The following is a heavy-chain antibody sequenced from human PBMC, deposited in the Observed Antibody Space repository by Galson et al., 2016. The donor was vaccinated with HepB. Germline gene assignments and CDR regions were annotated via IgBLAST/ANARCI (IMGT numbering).Heavy chain of an antibody. CDR2: INPRDATT. V-gene: IGHV1-46*01. J-gene: IGHJ6*02. CDR1: GYTVTSNY. D-gene: IGHD3-22*01. CDR3: ARGADSSSYSYDYGMDG. Sequence: SVKVSCKASGYTVTSNYIHWVRQAPGQGLEWVGVINPRDATTSYAPKFQGRLTMTRDTSTSTVYMELSSLASEDTAVYYCARGADSSSYSYDYGMDGWGQVTTVTGSS.